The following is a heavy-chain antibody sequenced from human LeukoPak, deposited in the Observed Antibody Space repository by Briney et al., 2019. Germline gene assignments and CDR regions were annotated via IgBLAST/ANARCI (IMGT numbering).Heavy chain of an antibody. CDR3: AKDGGGAAAGSFDY. Sequence: GGSLRLSCAASGFTFSSYWMHWVRQAPGKGLVWVSRINSDGSTTNYADSVKGRFTISRDNAKNTLYLQMNSLRAEDTAVYYCAKDGGGAAAGSFDYWGQGTLVTVSS. V-gene: IGHV3-74*01. CDR1: GFTFSSYW. D-gene: IGHD6-13*01. J-gene: IGHJ4*02. CDR2: INSDGSTT.